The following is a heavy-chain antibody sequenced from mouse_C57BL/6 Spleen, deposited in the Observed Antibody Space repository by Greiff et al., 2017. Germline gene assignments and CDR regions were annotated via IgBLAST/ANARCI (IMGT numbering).Heavy chain of an antibody. Sequence: VQLQQPGAELVMPGASVKLSCKASGYTFTSYWMHWVKQRPGQGLEWIGEIDPSDSYTNYNQKFKGKSTLTVDKSSSTAYMQLSSLTSEDSAVYYCARGRAAQAYFDYWGQGTTLTVSS. V-gene: IGHV1-69*01. CDR1: GYTFTSYW. CDR3: ARGRAAQAYFDY. D-gene: IGHD3-2*02. J-gene: IGHJ2*01. CDR2: IDPSDSYT.